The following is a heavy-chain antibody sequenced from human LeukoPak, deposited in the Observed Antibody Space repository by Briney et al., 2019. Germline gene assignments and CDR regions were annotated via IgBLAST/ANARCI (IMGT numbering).Heavy chain of an antibody. CDR1: GFSFISCG. J-gene: IGHJ4*02. Sequence: GGSLRLPYAASGFSFISCGMNWVRQAPGQGLEWVSSISSSSAYIYYADSVKGRFTISRDNAKNSLYLQMNSLRAEDTAVYYCARVGCISTSCDDPDYWGQGTLVTVSS. D-gene: IGHD2-2*01. CDR3: ARVGCISTSCDDPDY. CDR2: ISSSSAYI. V-gene: IGHV3-21*01.